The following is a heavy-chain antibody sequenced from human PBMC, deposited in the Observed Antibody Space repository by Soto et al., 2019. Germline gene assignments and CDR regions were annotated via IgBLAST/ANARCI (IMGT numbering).Heavy chain of an antibody. V-gene: IGHV1-2*02. D-gene: IGHD2-15*01. J-gene: IGHJ4*02. CDR2: VVPNSGGT. Sequence: VKVSCKASGYTFTAYYIHWVRQAPGQGLEWVGWVVPNSGGTNYAQKFQGRVTMTSDASISTAYMELSRLTSDDSGIYYCARVGCSGGNCYPSDALHDWGQGTQVTVSS. CDR1: GYTFTAYY. CDR3: ARVGCSGGNCYPSDALHD.